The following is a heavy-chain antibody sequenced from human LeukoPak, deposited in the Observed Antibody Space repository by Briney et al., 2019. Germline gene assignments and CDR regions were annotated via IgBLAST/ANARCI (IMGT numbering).Heavy chain of an antibody. J-gene: IGHJ4*02. CDR1: GFTFTNDF. Sequence: GGSLRLSCAASGFTFTNDFMTWVRQAPGKGLEWVANMKVDGSDIHYVDSVKGRFTISSDNARNSLYLQMNSLRAEDTALYYCAKHVGGLDYWGQGTLVTVSS. CDR2: MKVDGSDI. D-gene: IGHD1-26*01. CDR3: AKHVGGLDY. V-gene: IGHV3-7*03.